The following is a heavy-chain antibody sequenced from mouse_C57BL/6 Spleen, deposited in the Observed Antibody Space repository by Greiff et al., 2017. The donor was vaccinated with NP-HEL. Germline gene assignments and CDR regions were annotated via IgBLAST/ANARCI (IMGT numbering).Heavy chain of an antibody. V-gene: IGHV7-3*01. CDR2: IRNKANGYTT. J-gene: IGHJ2*01. Sequence: EVKLVESGGGLVQPGGSLSLSCAASGFTFTDYYMSWVRQPPGKALEWLGFIRNKANGYTTEYSASVKGRFTISRDNSQSILYLQMNALRAEDSATYYCARTTVVSYYFDYWGQGTTLTVSS. CDR1: GFTFTDYY. CDR3: ARTTVVSYYFDY. D-gene: IGHD1-1*01.